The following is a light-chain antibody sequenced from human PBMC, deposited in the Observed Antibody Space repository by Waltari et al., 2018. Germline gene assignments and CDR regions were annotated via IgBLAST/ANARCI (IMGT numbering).Light chain of an antibody. Sequence: ELVLTQSPGTLSLSPGERAPLSCRASQSVGRSLAWYQQKRGQAPRLLIYGASSRATGIPDRFSGSGSGTDFSLTISRLEPEDFAVYYCQHYVRLPATFGQGTDVEIK. V-gene: IGKV3-20*01. CDR3: QHYVRLPAT. J-gene: IGKJ1*01. CDR1: QSVGRS. CDR2: GAS.